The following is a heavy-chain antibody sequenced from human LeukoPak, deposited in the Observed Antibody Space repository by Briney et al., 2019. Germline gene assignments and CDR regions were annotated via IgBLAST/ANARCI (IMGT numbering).Heavy chain of an antibody. V-gene: IGHV4-38-2*02. D-gene: IGHD3-10*01. Sequence: PSETLSLTCTVSGGSISSYYWSWIRQPPGKGLEWIGSIYHSGSTYYNPSLKSRVTISVDTSKNQFSLKLSSVTAADTAVYYCARARYYYGSGTLQNWFDPWGQGTLVTVSS. J-gene: IGHJ5*02. CDR3: ARARYYYGSGTLQNWFDP. CDR1: GGSISSYY. CDR2: IYHSGST.